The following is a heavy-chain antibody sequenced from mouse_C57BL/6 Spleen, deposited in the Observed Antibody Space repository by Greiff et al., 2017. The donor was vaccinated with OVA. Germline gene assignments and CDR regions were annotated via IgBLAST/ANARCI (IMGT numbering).Heavy chain of an antibody. V-gene: IGHV1-55*01. D-gene: IGHD1-1*01. CDR2: IYPGSGST. Sequence: QVQLQQPGAELVKPGASVKMSCKASGYSFTSYWLTWVKQRPGQGLEWIGDIYPGSGSTNYNEKFKSKATLTVDTSPSTAYMQLSSLTSEDSAAYYCARGITTVVAMYFDDWGTGTTVTVSS. CDR3: ARGITTVVAMYFDD. J-gene: IGHJ1*03. CDR1: GYSFTSYW.